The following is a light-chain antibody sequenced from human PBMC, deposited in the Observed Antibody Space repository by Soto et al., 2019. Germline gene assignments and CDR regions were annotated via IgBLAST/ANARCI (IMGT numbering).Light chain of an antibody. CDR1: SSDVGPYNL. CDR3: CSYAGGSMFV. CDR2: EVV. Sequence: QSALTQPASVCGSPGQSITISCTGSSSDVGPYNLVSWYQHHPGKAPKLMISEVVKRPSGVSNRFSGSKSGNTASLTISGLQAEDEADYYCCSYAGGSMFVFGGGTTLTVL. V-gene: IGLV2-23*02. J-gene: IGLJ2*01.